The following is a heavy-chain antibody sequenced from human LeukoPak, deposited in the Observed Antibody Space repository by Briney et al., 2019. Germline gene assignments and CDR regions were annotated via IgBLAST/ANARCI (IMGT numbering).Heavy chain of an antibody. CDR1: GFTFSSYN. D-gene: IGHD6-13*01. V-gene: IGHV3-21*01. J-gene: IGHJ3*02. CDR2: ISNTGSYT. Sequence: GGSLRLSCAASGFTFSSYNMNWVRQAPGKGLEWVSFISNTGSYTYYTDSLKGRFTISRDNAKNSMYLQMNSLRAEDTAVYYCARHGYDGFDMWGQGTMVTVSS. CDR3: ARHGYDGFDM.